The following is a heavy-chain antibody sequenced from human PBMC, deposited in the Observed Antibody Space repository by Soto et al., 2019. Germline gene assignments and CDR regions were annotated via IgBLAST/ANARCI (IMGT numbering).Heavy chain of an antibody. CDR1: GFIFNNYA. Sequence: PGGSLRLSCLTSGFIFNNYAMHWVRQAPGKGLEYVSATTSNSGKTYYADSVKGRFTISRDSSKNTVFLHMSSLRAEDTAVYYCVKRDHTLLTGNHWGQGTLVTVSS. CDR2: TTSNSGKT. J-gene: IGHJ5*02. D-gene: IGHD3-9*01. CDR3: VKRDHTLLTGNH. V-gene: IGHV3-64D*06.